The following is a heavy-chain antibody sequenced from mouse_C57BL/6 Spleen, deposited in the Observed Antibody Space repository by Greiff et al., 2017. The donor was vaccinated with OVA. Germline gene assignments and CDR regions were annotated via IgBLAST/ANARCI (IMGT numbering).Heavy chain of an antibody. CDR2: IYPGSGST. CDR3: ARHYDYDWYFDV. D-gene: IGHD2-4*01. J-gene: IGHJ1*03. CDR1: GYTFTSYW. Sequence: QVQLKESGAELVKPGASVKMSCKASGYTFTSYWITWVKQRPGQGLEWIGDIYPGSGSTNYNEKFKSKATLTVDTSSSTAYMQLSSLTSEDSAVYYCARHYDYDWYFDVWGTGTTVTVSS. V-gene: IGHV1-55*01.